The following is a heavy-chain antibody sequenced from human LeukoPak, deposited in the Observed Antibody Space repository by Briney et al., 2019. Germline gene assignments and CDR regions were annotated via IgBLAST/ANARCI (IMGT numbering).Heavy chain of an antibody. J-gene: IGHJ4*02. Sequence: GGSLRLSCAASGFTFSSYGMHWVRQAPGKGLEWVAVISYDGSNKYYADSVKGRFTISRDNSKNTLYLQMNSLRAEDTAVYYCATGGDLYCTTANCLPFDYWGQGTLVTVSS. CDR1: GFTFSSYG. D-gene: IGHD2-8*01. CDR3: ATGGDLYCTTANCLPFDY. CDR2: ISYDGSNK. V-gene: IGHV3-30*03.